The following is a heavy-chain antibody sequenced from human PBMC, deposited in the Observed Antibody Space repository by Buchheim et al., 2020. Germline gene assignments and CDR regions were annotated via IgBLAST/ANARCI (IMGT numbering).Heavy chain of an antibody. CDR2: IYYSGST. CDR3: ARHQFMIAAAVHYFDY. Sequence: QLQLQESGPELVKPSETLSLTCTVSGGSISSSSYYWGWIRQPPGKGLEWIGSIYYSGSTYYNPSLKSRVTISVDTSKNQFSLKLSSVTAADTAVYYCARHQFMIAAAVHYFDYWGQGTL. CDR1: GGSISSSSYY. J-gene: IGHJ4*02. V-gene: IGHV4-39*01. D-gene: IGHD6-13*01.